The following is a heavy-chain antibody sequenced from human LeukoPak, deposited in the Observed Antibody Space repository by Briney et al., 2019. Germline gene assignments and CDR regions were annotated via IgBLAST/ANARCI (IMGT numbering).Heavy chain of an antibody. J-gene: IGHJ6*02. Sequence: PSQTLSLTCTVSGGSISSGGYYWSWIRQHPGKGLEWIGYIYYSGSTYYNPSLKSRVTISVDTSKNQSSLKLSSVTAADTAVYYCARDRGSTVNNGMDVWGQGTTVTVSS. CDR3: ARDRGSTVNNGMDV. V-gene: IGHV4-31*03. CDR1: GGSISSGGYY. CDR2: IYYSGST. D-gene: IGHD4-17*01.